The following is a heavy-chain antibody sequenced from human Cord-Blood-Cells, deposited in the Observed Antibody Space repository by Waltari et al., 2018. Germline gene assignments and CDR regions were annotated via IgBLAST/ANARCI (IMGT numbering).Heavy chain of an antibody. CDR3: ARHSPNWNYYYYMDV. D-gene: IGHD1-1*01. V-gene: IGHV5-51*01. J-gene: IGHJ6*03. CDR1: GYSFTSYW. CDR2: IYPGDSDT. Sequence: EVQLVQSGAEVKKPGESLKISCKGSGYSFTSYWIGWVRQMHGKGLEWIGIIYPGDSDTKDSPSFQGQVTISADKSISTAYLQWSILKASDTAMYYCARHSPNWNYYYYMDVWGKGTTVTVSS.